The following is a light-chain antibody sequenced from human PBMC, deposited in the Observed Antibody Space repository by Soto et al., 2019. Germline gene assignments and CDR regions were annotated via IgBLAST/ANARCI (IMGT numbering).Light chain of an antibody. V-gene: IGKV1-39*01. J-gene: IGKJ2*01. CDR1: QRISNF. Sequence: DIQMTQSPSSLSASVGDRVTITCRASQRISNFVNWYQQKPGKVPNLLIYASSRLQIGDPSRFSGGRSGTDVTLTISSLQPEDFATYYCQARYSSSYTFGQGTKLQIK. CDR3: QARYSSSYT. CDR2: ASS.